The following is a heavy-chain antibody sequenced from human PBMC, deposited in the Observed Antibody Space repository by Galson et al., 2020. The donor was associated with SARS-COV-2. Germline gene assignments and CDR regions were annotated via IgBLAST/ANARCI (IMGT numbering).Heavy chain of an antibody. CDR3: SRATPPDYDILTGYFSNYYYYMDV. Sequence: LKISCKGSGYSFTSYWISWVRQMPGKGLEWMGRIDPSDSYTNYSPSFQGHVTISADKSISTAYLQWSSLKASDTAMYYCSRATPPDYDILTGYFSNYYYYMDVWGKGTTVTVSS. J-gene: IGHJ6*03. CDR1: GYSFTSYW. CDR2: IDPSDSYT. D-gene: IGHD3-9*01. V-gene: IGHV5-10-1*01.